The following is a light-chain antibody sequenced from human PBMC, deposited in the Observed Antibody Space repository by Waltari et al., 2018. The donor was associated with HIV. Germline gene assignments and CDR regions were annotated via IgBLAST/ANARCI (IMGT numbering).Light chain of an antibody. Sequence: QSALTQPPSASGSLGQSVTISCTGSRSDIGASDSVSWFQQHPNTAPKLLLYEVSNLPSGVPHRFSGSRSGEAAFLSVSGLQPDDTAAYFCSSYGDNIRVLFGGGTNLTVL. J-gene: IGLJ2*01. CDR2: EVS. CDR3: SSYGDNIRVL. CDR1: RSDIGASDS. V-gene: IGLV2-8*01.